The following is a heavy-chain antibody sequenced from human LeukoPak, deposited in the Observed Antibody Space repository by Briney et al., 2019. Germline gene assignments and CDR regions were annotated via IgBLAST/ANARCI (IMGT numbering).Heavy chain of an antibody. J-gene: IGHJ6*02. CDR3: ARVGINPGDHYYSGMDV. CDR1: GASISSYY. Sequence: PSETLSLTCTVSGASISSYYWSWIRQSPGKGLEWIGYVHHTGSRSYNPSLKSRVTISLDRDKSQFSLKLTSVTAADTAVYYCARVGINPGDHYYSGMDVWGQGTTVTVSS. CDR2: VHHTGSR. V-gene: IGHV4-59*01. D-gene: IGHD4-17*01.